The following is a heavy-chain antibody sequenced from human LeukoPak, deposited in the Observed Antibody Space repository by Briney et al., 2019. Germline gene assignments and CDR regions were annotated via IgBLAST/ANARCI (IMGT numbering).Heavy chain of an antibody. J-gene: IGHJ4*02. D-gene: IGHD3-10*01. CDR1: GYSFTSYW. CDR2: IYPGDSDT. CDR3: ARPGALLWFGEPLDYFDY. Sequence: PGESLKISCKGSGYSFTSYWIGWVRQMPGKGLEWLGIIYPGDSDTRCSPSFQGQVTISADKSISTAYLQWGSLKASDTAMYYCARPGALLWFGEPLDYFDYWGQGTLVTVSS. V-gene: IGHV5-51*01.